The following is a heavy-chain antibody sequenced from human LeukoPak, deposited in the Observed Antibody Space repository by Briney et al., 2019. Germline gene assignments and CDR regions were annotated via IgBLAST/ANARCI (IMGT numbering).Heavy chain of an antibody. J-gene: IGHJ4*02. Sequence: GESLKISCKGSGYRFTNYWIGWVRQMPGKGLEWMGIIYPGDSETRYSPSFQGRVTISADKSISTAYLPWSSLKASDTAMYYCARRRDLYSGSYYPFDYWGQGTLVTVSS. CDR3: ARRRDLYSGSYYPFDY. D-gene: IGHD1-26*01. CDR2: IYPGDSET. CDR1: GYRFTNYW. V-gene: IGHV5-51*01.